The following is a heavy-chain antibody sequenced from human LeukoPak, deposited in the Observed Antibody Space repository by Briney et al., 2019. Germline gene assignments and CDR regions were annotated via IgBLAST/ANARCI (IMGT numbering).Heavy chain of an antibody. V-gene: IGHV1-69*04. CDR1: GGTFSSYT. CDR3: ARDGIASRSYYYYGMDV. J-gene: IGHJ6*02. D-gene: IGHD6-13*01. Sequence: ASVKVSCKASGGTFSSYTISWVRQVPGQGLEWMGRIIPILGIANYAQKFQGRVTITADKSTSTAYMELSSLRSEDTAVYYCARDGIASRSYYYYGMDVWGQGTTVTVSS. CDR2: IIPILGIA.